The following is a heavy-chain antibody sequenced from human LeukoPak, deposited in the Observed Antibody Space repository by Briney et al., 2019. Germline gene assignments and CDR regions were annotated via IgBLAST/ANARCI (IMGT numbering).Heavy chain of an antibody. CDR1: GFTFSSYG. CDR3: ATLLLSGDFDY. J-gene: IGHJ4*02. V-gene: IGHV3-30*03. D-gene: IGHD3-10*01. Sequence: AGGSLRLSCAASGFTFSSYGMHWVRQAPGKGLEWVAVISYDGSNKYYADSVKGRFTISRDNSKNTLYLQMNSLRAEDTAVYYCATLLLSGDFDYWGQGTLVTVSS. CDR2: ISYDGSNK.